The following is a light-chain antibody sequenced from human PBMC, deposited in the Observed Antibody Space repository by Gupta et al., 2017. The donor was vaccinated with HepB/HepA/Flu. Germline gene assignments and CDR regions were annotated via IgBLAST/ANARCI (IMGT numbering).Light chain of an antibody. Sequence: DIVMTQSPDSLSVSLGERATLNCTSSQSVCDSANNKNYLAWYQQKPGQPPKLLMYWASTRDSGVPDRFSGRGSGTXFTLTVXSRQAEDAAIYYCQQSLPTPITFGXGTKVEI. CDR3: QQSLPTPIT. J-gene: IGKJ4*01. V-gene: IGKV4-1*01. CDR2: WAS. CDR1: QSVCDSANNKNY.